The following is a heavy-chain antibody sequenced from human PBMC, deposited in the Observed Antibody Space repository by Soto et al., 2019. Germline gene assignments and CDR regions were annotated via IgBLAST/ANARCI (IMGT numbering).Heavy chain of an antibody. CDR1: GYTFTSYD. CDR2: MNPNSGNT. D-gene: IGHD2-2*01. V-gene: IGHV1-8*01. J-gene: IGHJ5*02. Sequence: ASVKVSCKASGYTFTSYDINWVRQATGQGLEWMGWMNPNSGNTGYAQKFQGRVTMTRDTSISTAYMELSSLRSEDTAVYYCARDQVPAALLGWFDPWGQGTLVTVSS. CDR3: ARDQVPAALLGWFDP.